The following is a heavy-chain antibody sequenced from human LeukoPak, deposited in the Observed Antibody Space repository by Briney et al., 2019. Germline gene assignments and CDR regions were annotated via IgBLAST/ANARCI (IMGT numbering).Heavy chain of an antibody. J-gene: IGHJ5*01. CDR3: ATWGSSGWFDP. CDR2: IYYSGST. CDR1: GGSISSYY. Sequence: PSETLSLTCTVSGGSISSYYWSWIRQPPGKGLEWIGYIYYSGSTNYNPSLKSRLTISVDTSKNQFSLKLSSVTAADTAVYYCATWGSSGWFDPWGQGTLVTVSS. V-gene: IGHV4-59*08. D-gene: IGHD6-19*01.